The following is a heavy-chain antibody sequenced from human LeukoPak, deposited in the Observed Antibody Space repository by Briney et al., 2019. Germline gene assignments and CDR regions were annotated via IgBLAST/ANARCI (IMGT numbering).Heavy chain of an antibody. V-gene: IGHV1-69*05. CDR2: IIPIFGTA. J-gene: IGHJ3*02. Sequence: SVTVSCKASGGTFSCYAISWVRQAPGQGLEWMGGIIPIFGTANYAQKFQGRVTITTDESTSTAYMELSSLRSEDTAVYYCAREIEMATIRAFDIWGQGTMVTVSS. CDR3: AREIEMATIRAFDI. D-gene: IGHD5-24*01. CDR1: GGTFSCYA.